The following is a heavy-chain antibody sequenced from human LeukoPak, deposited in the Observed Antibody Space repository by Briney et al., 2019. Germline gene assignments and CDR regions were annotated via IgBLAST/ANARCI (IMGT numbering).Heavy chain of an antibody. Sequence: HSGGSLRLSCAASGFTFSSYGMTWVRQAPGKVLEWVSYISSSGSTIHYADSVRGRFTISRDNAKKSLYLQMNSLRAEDTAVYYCARPGLPFYYYYMDVWGKGTTVIVSS. V-gene: IGHV3-48*04. CDR3: ARPGLPFYYYYMDV. D-gene: IGHD4-11*01. CDR1: GFTFSSYG. J-gene: IGHJ6*03. CDR2: ISSSGSTI.